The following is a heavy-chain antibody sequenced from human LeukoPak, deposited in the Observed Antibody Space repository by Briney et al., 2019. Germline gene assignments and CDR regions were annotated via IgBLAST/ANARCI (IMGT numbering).Heavy chain of an antibody. J-gene: IGHJ4*02. CDR2: IRYDGSNK. V-gene: IGHV3-30*02. D-gene: IGHD4-11*01. CDR3: ASPYSNYGGYFDY. Sequence: GGSLRLSCAASGFTFSSYAMHWVRQAPGKGLEWVAFIRYDGSNKYYADSVKGRFTISRDNSKNTLYLQMNSLRAEDTAVYYCASPYSNYGGYFDYWGQGTLVTVSS. CDR1: GFTFSSYA.